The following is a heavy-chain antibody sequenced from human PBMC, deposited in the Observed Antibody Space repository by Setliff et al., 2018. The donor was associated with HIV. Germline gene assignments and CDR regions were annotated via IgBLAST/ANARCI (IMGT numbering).Heavy chain of an antibody. CDR2: IYPENSDA. CDR1: GYSFPNNW. D-gene: IGHD3-3*01. J-gene: IGHJ3*02. Sequence: PGESLKISCQGSGYSFPNNWIGWVRQMSGKGLEWMGFIYPENSDARYSPSFEGQVTISADNSNTTAYLQWSSLKASDTAMYFCARLSQRIRIFGVINRGEEFDIWGQGTMVTVSS. CDR3: ARLSQRIRIFGVINRGEEFDI. V-gene: IGHV5-51*01.